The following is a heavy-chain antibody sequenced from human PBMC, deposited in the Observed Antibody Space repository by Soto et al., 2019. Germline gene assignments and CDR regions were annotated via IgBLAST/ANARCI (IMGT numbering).Heavy chain of an antibody. V-gene: IGHV3-15*01. J-gene: IGHJ4*02. Sequence: EVQLQESGGGLVKPGGSLRLSCVASGLTFSKNWMSWVRQAPGKELEWLGRITSQSDGETTDYAAPVKDRFIISRDDSRNTVFLQMSSLKTEDTAVYYCTTDGRSDFWGQGTLVTVSS. CDR1: GLTFSKNW. CDR3: TTDGRSDF. CDR2: ITSQSDGETT.